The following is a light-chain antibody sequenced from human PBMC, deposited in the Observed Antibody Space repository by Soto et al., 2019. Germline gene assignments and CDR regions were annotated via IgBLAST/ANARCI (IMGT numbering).Light chain of an antibody. V-gene: IGLV6-57*01. CDR3: QSYDSTNQV. CDR2: EDN. Sequence: NFMLTQPHSVSESPGKTVTISCTRSSGRIASNFVQWYQQRPGSSPTTVIYEDNHRPSGVPDRFSGSIDSSSNSASLTISGLKTEDEADYYCQSYDSTNQVFGGGTKLTVL. CDR1: SGRIASNF. J-gene: IGLJ3*02.